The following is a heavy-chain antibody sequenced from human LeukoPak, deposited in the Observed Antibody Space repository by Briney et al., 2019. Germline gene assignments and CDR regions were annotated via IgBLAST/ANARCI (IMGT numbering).Heavy chain of an antibody. D-gene: IGHD1-26*01. CDR2: IYYSGST. V-gene: IGHV4-39*07. CDR1: GGSISSSSYY. Sequence: SETLSLTCTVSGGSISSSSYYWGWIRQPPGKGLEWIGSIYYSGSTYYNPSLKSRVTISVVTSKNQFSLKLSSVTAADTAVYYCARDLVGATPYYYYYMDVWGKGTTVTVSS. J-gene: IGHJ6*03. CDR3: ARDLVGATPYYYYYMDV.